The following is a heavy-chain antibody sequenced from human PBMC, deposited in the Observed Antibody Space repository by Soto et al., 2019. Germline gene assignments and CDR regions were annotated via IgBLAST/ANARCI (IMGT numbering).Heavy chain of an antibody. CDR3: ARDQNSVVVVADYGPMYYYYYMDV. Sequence: HPGGSLRLSCAASGFTFSSYWMSWVRQAPGKGLEWVANIKQDGSEKYYVDSVKGRFTISRDNAKNSLYLQMNSLRAEDTAVYYCARDQNSVVVVADYGPMYYYYYMDVWGKGTTVTVSS. V-gene: IGHV3-7*01. J-gene: IGHJ6*03. CDR2: IKQDGSEK. D-gene: IGHD2-15*01. CDR1: GFTFSSYW.